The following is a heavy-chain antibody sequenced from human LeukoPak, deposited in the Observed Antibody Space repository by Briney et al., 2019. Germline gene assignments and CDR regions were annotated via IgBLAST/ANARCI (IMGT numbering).Heavy chain of an antibody. D-gene: IGHD6-13*01. Sequence: SETLSLTCTVSGGSISSSSYYWGWIRQPPGKGLEWIGSIYYSGSTYYNPSLKSRVTISVDTSKNQFSLKLSSVTAADTAVYYCARGSSGIAAAGTGSHFDYWGQEPWSPSPQ. V-gene: IGHV4-39*07. J-gene: IGHJ4*01. CDR1: GGSISSSSYY. CDR3: ARGSSGIAAAGTGSHFDY. CDR2: IYYSGST.